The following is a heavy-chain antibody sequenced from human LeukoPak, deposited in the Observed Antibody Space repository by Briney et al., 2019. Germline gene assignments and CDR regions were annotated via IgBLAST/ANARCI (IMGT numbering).Heavy chain of an antibody. V-gene: IGHV1-8*02. CDR3: ARGGSGSYFSWLDP. Sequence: ASVKVSCKASGYTFKNYDINWVRQATGQGLEWMGWMNPNSGNTGFAQKFQDRVSMTRDTSINTAYMELTSLRSGDTAVYYCARGGSGSYFSWLDPWGQGTLVTVSS. D-gene: IGHD3-10*01. CDR2: MNPNSGNT. J-gene: IGHJ5*02. CDR1: GYTFKNYD.